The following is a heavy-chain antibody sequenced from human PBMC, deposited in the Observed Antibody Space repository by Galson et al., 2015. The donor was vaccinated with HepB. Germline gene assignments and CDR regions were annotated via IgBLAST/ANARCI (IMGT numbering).Heavy chain of an antibody. CDR2: IYPGDSDT. D-gene: IGHD2-15*01. V-gene: IGHV5-51*01. CDR3: ARSAIGYCSGGNCYSDY. CDR1: GYSFTNYW. J-gene: IGHJ4*02. Sequence: QSGAEVKKPGDSLKISCKASGYSFTNYWIGWVRQMPGSGLEWMGIIYPGDSDTRYSPSFQGQVTISADKSITTACLQWGSLRASDTATYYCARSAIGYCSGGNCYSDYWAQGTLVTVSS.